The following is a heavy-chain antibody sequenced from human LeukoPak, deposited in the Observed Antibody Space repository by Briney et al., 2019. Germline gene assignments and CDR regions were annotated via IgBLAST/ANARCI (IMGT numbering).Heavy chain of an antibody. CDR2: VSTRGNT. D-gene: IGHD3-3*01. Sequence: SETLSLTCTVSGDSMSSDYFYWSWIRQPAGPGLEWIGRVSTRGNTDYNPSLKSRVTMSIDTSKKQFSLKLSSVPAADTAVYYCARENDFSGAFPPYMDVWGKGTTVTVSS. J-gene: IGHJ6*03. CDR1: GDSMSSDYFY. CDR3: ARENDFSGAFPPYMDV. V-gene: IGHV4-61*02.